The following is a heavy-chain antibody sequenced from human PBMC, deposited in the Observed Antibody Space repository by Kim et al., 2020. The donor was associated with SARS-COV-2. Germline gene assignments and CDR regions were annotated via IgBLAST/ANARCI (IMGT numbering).Heavy chain of an antibody. Sequence: GGSLRLSCAASGFTFSSYSMNWVRQAPGKGLEWVSYISSSSSTIYYPDSVKGRFTISRDNAKNSLYLQMNSLRDEDTAVYYCARDYGDYEGYYFDYWGQGTLVTVSS. CDR3: ARDYGDYEGYYFDY. J-gene: IGHJ4*02. V-gene: IGHV3-48*02. D-gene: IGHD4-17*01. CDR2: ISSSSSTI. CDR1: GFTFSSYS.